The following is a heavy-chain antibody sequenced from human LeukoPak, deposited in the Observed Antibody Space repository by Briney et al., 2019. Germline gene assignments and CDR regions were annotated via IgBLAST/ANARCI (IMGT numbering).Heavy chain of an antibody. CDR2: IYYSGST. J-gene: IGHJ4*02. Sequence: SETLSLTCTVSGGSISSSSYYWGWIRQPPGKGLEWIGSIYYSGSTYYNPSLKSRVTISVDTSKNQFSLKLSSVTAADTAVYYCARYYYDSSGYFDYWGQGTLVTVSS. V-gene: IGHV4-39*01. CDR1: GGSISSSSYY. D-gene: IGHD3-22*01. CDR3: ARYYYDSSGYFDY.